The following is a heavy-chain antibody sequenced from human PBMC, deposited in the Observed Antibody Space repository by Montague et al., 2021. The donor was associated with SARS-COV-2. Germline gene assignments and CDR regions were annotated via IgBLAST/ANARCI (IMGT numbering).Heavy chain of an antibody. J-gene: IGHJ4*02. CDR2: IRSDGSHI. Sequence: SLRLSCAASGFSFSSSVMHWVRQAPGKGLEWVTVIRSDGSHISYVDSVRGRVTVSRDNSNNIPYLQMNSLKVDDTAVYYCARENDWKFDFDFWGQGTLVTVSS. D-gene: IGHD1-1*01. V-gene: IGHV3-33*01. CDR1: GFSFSSSV. CDR3: ARENDWKFDFDF.